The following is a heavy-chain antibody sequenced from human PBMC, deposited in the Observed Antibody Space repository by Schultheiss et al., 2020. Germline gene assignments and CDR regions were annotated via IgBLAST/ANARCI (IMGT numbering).Heavy chain of an antibody. Sequence: ASVKVSCKASGYTFTGYYMHWVRQAPGQGLEWMGWINPNSGGTNYAQKFQGRVTMTRDTSISPAYMELSRLRSDDTAVYYCASGGGGTMVRGVIIQDYYYYGMDVWGQGTTVTVSS. D-gene: IGHD3-10*01. CDR1: GYTFTGYY. V-gene: IGHV1-2*02. CDR3: ASGGGGTMVRGVIIQDYYYYGMDV. J-gene: IGHJ6*02. CDR2: INPNSGGT.